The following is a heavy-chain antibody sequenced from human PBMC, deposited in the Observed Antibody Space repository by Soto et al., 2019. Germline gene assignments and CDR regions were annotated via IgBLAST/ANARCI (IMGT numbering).Heavy chain of an antibody. CDR2: MYYSGST. CDR1: GDPINTGGYY. Sequence: SETLSLTCTVSGDPINTGGYYWAWIRQPPGKGLEWIGSMYYSGSTDYNPSLKSRVTISVDTSRIHFSLKLISVTAADTAVYYCARHPTGLWFGDGPDYWGQGTLVTVSS. J-gene: IGHJ4*02. CDR3: ARHPTGLWFGDGPDY. V-gene: IGHV4-39*01. D-gene: IGHD3-10*01.